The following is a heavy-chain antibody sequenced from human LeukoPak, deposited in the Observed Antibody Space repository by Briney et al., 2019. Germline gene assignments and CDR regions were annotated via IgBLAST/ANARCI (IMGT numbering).Heavy chain of an antibody. V-gene: IGHV3-9*01. CDR2: ISWNSGSI. CDR3: ATDIDYYDSSGPSSGGLDY. Sequence: GGSLRLSCAASGFTFDDYAMHWVRQAPGKGLEWVSGISWNSGSIGYADSVKGRFTISRDNAKNSLYLQMNSLRAEDTALYYCATDIDYYDSSGPSSGGLDYWGQGTLVTVSS. D-gene: IGHD3-22*01. CDR1: GFTFDDYA. J-gene: IGHJ4*02.